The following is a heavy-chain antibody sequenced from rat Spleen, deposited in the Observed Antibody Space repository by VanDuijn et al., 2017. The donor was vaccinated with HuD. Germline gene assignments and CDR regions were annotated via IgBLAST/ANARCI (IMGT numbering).Heavy chain of an antibody. CDR1: GFTFSNYY. CDR2: ITTGGGST. V-gene: IGHV5-27*01. Sequence: EVQLVESGGDLVQPGRSLKLSCAASGFTFSNYYMAWVRQAPTKGLEWVAYITTGGGSTFYRDSVKGRFTISRDKAKSTLYLQMDSLRSEDTATFYCTTGTIAAPYWYFDLWGPGTMVTVSS. CDR3: TTGTIAAPYWYFDL. D-gene: IGHD1-2*01. J-gene: IGHJ1*01.